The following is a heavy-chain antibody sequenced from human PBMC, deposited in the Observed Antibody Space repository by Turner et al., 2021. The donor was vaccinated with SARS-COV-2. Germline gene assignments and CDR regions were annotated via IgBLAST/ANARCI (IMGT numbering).Heavy chain of an antibody. CDR3: AKGMGGEQPPSYYYYYGMDV. J-gene: IGHJ6*02. D-gene: IGHD1-26*01. Sequence: EVQLLESGGGLVQPGGSLRLSCAASRFTFSSYAMSWFRQAQGKGRELVSASSGSGGSTYYADSVKGRFTISRDNSKNTLFLQMNSLRAEDTAVYYCAKGMGGEQPPSYYYYYGMDVWGQGTTVTVSS. CDR2: SSGSGGST. CDR1: RFTFSSYA. V-gene: IGHV3-23*01.